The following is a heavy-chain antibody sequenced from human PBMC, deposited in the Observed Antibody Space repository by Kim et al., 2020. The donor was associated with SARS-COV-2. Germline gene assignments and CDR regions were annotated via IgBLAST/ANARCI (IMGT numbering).Heavy chain of an antibody. V-gene: IGHV3-30*18. CDR2: ISYDGSNK. D-gene: IGHD5-12*01. CDR3: AKVFSGYENYYCSGMDV. J-gene: IGHJ6*02. CDR1: GFTFSSYG. Sequence: GGSLRLSCAASGFTFSSYGMHWVRQAPGKGLEWVAGISYDGSNKYYADPVKGRVTIARDNSKNTLYLQMNSLRAEDPAVYDCAKVFSGYENYYCSGMDVWGQGTTVTVSS.